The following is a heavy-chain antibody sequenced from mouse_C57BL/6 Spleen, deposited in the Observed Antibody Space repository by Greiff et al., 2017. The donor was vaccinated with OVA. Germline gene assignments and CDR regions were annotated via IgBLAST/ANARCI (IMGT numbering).Heavy chain of an antibody. CDR3: ARSPYYGSSYLPFAY. CDR1: GYTFTSYW. J-gene: IGHJ3*01. V-gene: IGHV1-53*01. Sequence: QVQLQQPGTELVKPGASVKLSCKASGYTFTSYWMHWVKQRPGQGLEWVGNINPSNGGTNYNEKFKSKATLTVDKSSSTAYMQLSSLTSEDSAVYYCARSPYYGSSYLPFAYWGQGTLVTVSA. CDR2: INPSNGGT. D-gene: IGHD1-1*01.